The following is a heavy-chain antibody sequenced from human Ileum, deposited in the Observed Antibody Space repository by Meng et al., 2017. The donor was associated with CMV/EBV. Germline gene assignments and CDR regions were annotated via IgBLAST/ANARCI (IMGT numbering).Heavy chain of an antibody. Sequence: GGSLRLSCAASRFIFSNYEMNWVRQAPGKGLEWVSYISSSGSTIYYADSVKGRFTISRDNSKNTLYLEMNSLRVEDTALYYCIKDWPRNWFDPWGQGTLVTVSS. CDR1: RFIFSNYE. CDR3: IKDWPRNWFDP. D-gene: IGHD3-9*01. J-gene: IGHJ5*02. V-gene: IGHV3-48*03. CDR2: ISSSGSTI.